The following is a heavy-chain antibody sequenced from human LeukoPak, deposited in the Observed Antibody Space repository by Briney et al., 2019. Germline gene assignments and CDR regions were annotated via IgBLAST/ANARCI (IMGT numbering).Heavy chain of an antibody. J-gene: IGHJ5*02. CDR1: GFTFSSYS. D-gene: IGHD3-22*01. CDR2: ISSSSSYI. V-gene: IGHV3-21*03. CDR3: ASTDSSGYYYH. Sequence: PGGSLRLSCTASGFTFSSYSMNWVRQAPGKGLQWVSSISSSSSYIYYADSVKGRFTISRDNAKNSLYLQMNSLRAEDTAVYYCASTDSSGYYYHWGQGTLVTVPS.